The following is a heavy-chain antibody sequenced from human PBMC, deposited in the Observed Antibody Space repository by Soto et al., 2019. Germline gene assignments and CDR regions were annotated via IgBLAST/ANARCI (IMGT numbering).Heavy chain of an antibody. CDR3: ASRKSSPYFDY. V-gene: IGHV4-30-4*01. CDR1: GGSISSGDYY. J-gene: IGHJ4*02. CDR2: IYYSGST. D-gene: IGHD3-10*01. Sequence: QVQLQESGPGLVKPSQTPSLTCTVSGGSISSGDYYWSWIRQPPGQGLECIGYIYYSGSTYYNPSLMSRVTISVDTSKNQFSLKLRSVTAADTAVYYCASRKSSPYFDYWGQGPLVTVSS.